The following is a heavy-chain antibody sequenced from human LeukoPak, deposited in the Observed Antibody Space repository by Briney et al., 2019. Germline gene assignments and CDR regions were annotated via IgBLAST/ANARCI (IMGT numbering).Heavy chain of an antibody. CDR1: GYTFTSHG. CDR2: ISTSKGDT. CDR3: ARDWPTVITDY. Sequence: ASVKVSCKTSGYTFTSHGISWVRQAPGQGLEWMGWISTSKGDTNYAQKFKGRLTMTTDRSTYTAYMEPGSLSSDDTAVYYCARDWPTVITDYWGQGTLVTVSS. V-gene: IGHV1-18*01. D-gene: IGHD4-11*01. J-gene: IGHJ4*02.